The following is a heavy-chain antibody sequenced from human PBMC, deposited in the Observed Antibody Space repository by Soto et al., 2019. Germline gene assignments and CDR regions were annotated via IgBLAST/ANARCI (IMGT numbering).Heavy chain of an antibody. CDR1: GFTFSSYW. CDR3: ARDQGPGRXSWDTIFGVVTYDAFDI. CDR2: IKQDGSEK. V-gene: IGHV3-7*03. Sequence: GGSLRLSCAASGFTFSSYWMSWVRQAPGKGLEWVANIKQDGSEKYYVDSVKGRFTISRDNAKNSLYLQMNSLRAEDTAVYYRARDQGPGRXSWDTIFGVVTYDAFDIWGQGTMVTVSS. J-gene: IGHJ3*02. D-gene: IGHD3-3*01.